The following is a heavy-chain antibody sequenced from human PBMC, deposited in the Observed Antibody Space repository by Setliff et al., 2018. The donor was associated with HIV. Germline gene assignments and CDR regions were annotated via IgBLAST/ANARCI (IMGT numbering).Heavy chain of an antibody. Sequence: SETLSLTCTVSGGSISSGSYYWSWIRQPAGKGLEWIGHIYSSGSTNYNPSLKSRVTISADTSKNQFSLNLSSVTAADTAVYFCARESPDGLDYWGQGTSVTVSS. CDR3: ARESPDGLDY. D-gene: IGHD2-8*01. CDR2: IYSSGST. V-gene: IGHV4-61*09. CDR1: GGSISSGSYY. J-gene: IGHJ4*02.